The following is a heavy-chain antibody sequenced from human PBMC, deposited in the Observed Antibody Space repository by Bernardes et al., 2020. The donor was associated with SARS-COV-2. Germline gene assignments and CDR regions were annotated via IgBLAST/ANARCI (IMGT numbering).Heavy chain of an antibody. J-gene: IGHJ4*02. CDR2: LGTKT. CDR1: GFTFRNTA. D-gene: IGHD3-10*01. Sequence: VGALITSCAASGFTFRNTAMSWARQAPGPGLEWVSSLGTKTYYTDSVNGRFTVSRDNSKNTLFLEMKSLRADDTAVYYCARRAMGVGGAYLFDYWGRGTLVTVSS. CDR3: ARRAMGVGGAYLFDY. V-gene: IGHV3-23*01.